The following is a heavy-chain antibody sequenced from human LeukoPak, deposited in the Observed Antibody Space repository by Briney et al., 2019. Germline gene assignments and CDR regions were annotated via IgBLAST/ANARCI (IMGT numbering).Heavy chain of an antibody. V-gene: IGHV3-9*01. CDR3: VRDKEQWMETPDY. D-gene: IGHD6-19*01. CDR1: GFTLANNA. J-gene: IGHJ4*02. Sequence: PGGSLRLSCAPSGFTLANNATRWVRQPPGKGRERAAGITWNSGRIAYANSVKGRFTISRDNAQNSLYLRMNSLRPEDTALYYCVRDKEQWMETPDYWGQGTLVTVSS. CDR2: ITWNSGRI.